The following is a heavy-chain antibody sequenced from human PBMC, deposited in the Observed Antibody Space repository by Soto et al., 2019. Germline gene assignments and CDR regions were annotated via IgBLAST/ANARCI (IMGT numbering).Heavy chain of an antibody. D-gene: IGHD2-15*01. V-gene: IGHV3-30*18. CDR3: ANDIVGNLDY. J-gene: IGHJ4*02. Sequence: GGSLRLSCAASGFTFSSYGMHWVRQAPGKGLEWVAVISYDGSNKYYADSVKGRFTISRDNSKNTLYLQMNSLRAEDTAVYYCANDIVGNLDYWGQGTLVTVSS. CDR1: GFTFSSYG. CDR2: ISYDGSNK.